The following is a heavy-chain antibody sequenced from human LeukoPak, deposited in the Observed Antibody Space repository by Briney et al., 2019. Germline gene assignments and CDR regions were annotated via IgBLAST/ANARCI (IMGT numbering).Heavy chain of an antibody. CDR1: GDTFTGHY. CDR2: ISPNSGGT. CDR3: ARATYAFDM. Sequence: ASVKVSCKASGDTFTGHYLHWMRQAPGQGLEWMGRISPNSGGTNYAQRFQGRVTMTRDTSISTAYMELSRLRSDDTALYYCARATYAFDMWGQGTMVTVSS. V-gene: IGHV1-2*06. J-gene: IGHJ3*02.